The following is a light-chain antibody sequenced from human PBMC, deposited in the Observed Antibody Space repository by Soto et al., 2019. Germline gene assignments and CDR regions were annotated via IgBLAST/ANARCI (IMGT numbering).Light chain of an antibody. CDR2: DAS. V-gene: IGKV3-11*01. CDR3: QQRSSWPPALS. Sequence: EIVLTQSPATLSLSPGERATLSCRASQSVRSFLAWYQQKPGQAPRLLIYDASNRATGVPGRFSGSASGTDFTLTICSLEPEDFAVYYCQQRSSWPPALSFGGGTKVE. CDR1: QSVRSF. J-gene: IGKJ4*01.